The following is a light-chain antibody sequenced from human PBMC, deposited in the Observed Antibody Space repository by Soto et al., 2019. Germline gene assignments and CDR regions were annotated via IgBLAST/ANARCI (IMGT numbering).Light chain of an antibody. J-gene: IGKJ4*01. V-gene: IGKV1-12*01. Sequence: DIQMTQSPSSVSASVGDRVSITCRASQGISNWLAWYQQKPGRAPKLLIYTGSSVQSGVPSRFSCTGSGTAFTLTISSLQPEDVATYYFQQANSFPLTFGGGTKVEIK. CDR2: TGS. CDR1: QGISNW. CDR3: QQANSFPLT.